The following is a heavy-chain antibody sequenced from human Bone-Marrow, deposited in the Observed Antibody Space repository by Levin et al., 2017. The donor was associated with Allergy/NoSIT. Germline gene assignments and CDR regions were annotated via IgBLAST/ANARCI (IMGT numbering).Heavy chain of an antibody. CDR2: CRTKANGYTT. D-gene: IGHD3-9*01. J-gene: IGHJ6*02. CDR3: ARVDRRRRDNFYYYSGLDV. V-gene: IGHV3-72*01. Sequence: GESLKISCAASGFTFSDHFMDWVRQSPGKGLEWIARCRTKANGYTTEHAAAVKGRFSISRDDSKNSLFLQMNSLKIEDTAVYYCARVDRRRRDNFYYYSGLDVWGQGTTVAVSS. CDR1: GFTFSDHF.